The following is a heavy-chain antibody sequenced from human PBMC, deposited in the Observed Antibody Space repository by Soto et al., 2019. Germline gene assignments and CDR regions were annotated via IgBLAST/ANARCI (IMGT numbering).Heavy chain of an antibody. CDR1: GFTFSSYG. V-gene: IGHV3-30*18. D-gene: IGHD2-2*01. Sequence: QVQLVESGGGVVQPGRSLRLSCAASGFTFSSYGMHWVRRAPGKGLEWAAAISYDGSNNYYADSVKGRFTISRDDSKNRLYLHMNSMRVEDTAVYYWAKDLRRYCSSPSCLYGMDVWGQGTTVTVSS. J-gene: IGHJ6*02. CDR2: ISYDGSNN. CDR3: AKDLRRYCSSPSCLYGMDV.